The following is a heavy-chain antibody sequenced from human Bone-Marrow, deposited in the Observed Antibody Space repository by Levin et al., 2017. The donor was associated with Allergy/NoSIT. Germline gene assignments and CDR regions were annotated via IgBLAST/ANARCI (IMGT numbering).Heavy chain of an antibody. Sequence: SLLLSFSSSGFRVLSPWLHWVRQTPGKGLVWVSRINSDVTTTYADSVKGRFTVSRDNAKNTVYLQMNNLRAEDTAVYYCARDNYYSIDYWGQGTLVTV. V-gene: IGHV3-74*01. D-gene: IGHD3-10*01. CDR3: ARDNYYSIDY. J-gene: IGHJ4*02. CDR2: INSDVTT. CDR1: GFRVLSPW.